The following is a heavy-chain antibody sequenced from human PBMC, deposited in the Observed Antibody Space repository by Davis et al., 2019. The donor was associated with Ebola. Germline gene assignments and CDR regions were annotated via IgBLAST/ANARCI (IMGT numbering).Heavy chain of an antibody. CDR3: ARGVKMITFGGVIVPDDAFDI. CDR1: GFTFSSYW. V-gene: IGHV3-7*03. CDR2: IKQDGSEK. D-gene: IGHD3-16*02. Sequence: GESLKISCAASGFTFSSYWMSWVRQAPGKGLEWVANIKQDGSEKYYVDSVKGRFTISRDNAKNSLYLQMNSLRAEDTAVYYCARGVKMITFGGVIVPDDAFDIWGQGTMVTVSS. J-gene: IGHJ3*02.